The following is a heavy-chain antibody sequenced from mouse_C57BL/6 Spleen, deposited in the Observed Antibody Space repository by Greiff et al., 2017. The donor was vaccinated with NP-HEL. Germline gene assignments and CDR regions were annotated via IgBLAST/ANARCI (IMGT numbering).Heavy chain of an antibody. D-gene: IGHD1-1*01. V-gene: IGHV5-6*01. CDR1: GFTFSSYG. Sequence: DVQLVESGGDLVKPGGSLKLSCAASGFTFSSYGMSWVRQTPDKRLEWVATISSGGSYTYYPDSVKGRFTISRDNAKNTLYLQMSSLKSEDTAMYYCARQYCSSYRYFDYWGQGTTLTVSS. CDR3: ARQYCSSYRYFDY. CDR2: ISSGGSYT. J-gene: IGHJ2*01.